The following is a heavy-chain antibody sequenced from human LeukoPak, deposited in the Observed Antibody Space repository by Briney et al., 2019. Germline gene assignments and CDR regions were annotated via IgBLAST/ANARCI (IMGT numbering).Heavy chain of an antibody. D-gene: IGHD2-2*01. CDR2: ISSSSSTL. CDR1: GFTLSSYS. V-gene: IGHV3-48*01. Sequence: GGSLRLSCAASGFTLSSYSMNWVRQAPGRGPEWVSYISSSSSTLYYADSVKGRFTISRDNAKNSLYLQMNSLRAEDTVVYYCAKAVVPAATVTNWFDPWGQGTLVTVSS. CDR3: AKAVVPAATVTNWFDP. J-gene: IGHJ5*02.